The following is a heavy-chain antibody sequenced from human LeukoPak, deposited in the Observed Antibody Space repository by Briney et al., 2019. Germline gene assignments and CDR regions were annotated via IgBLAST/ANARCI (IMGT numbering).Heavy chain of an antibody. CDR1: GFTFDNYA. Sequence: GGSLRLSCAASGFTFDNYAIHWVRQAPGKGLEWVSGNTWNSGSMDYADSVKGRFTISRDNVKNSLYLQMNSLRAEDTAVYYCAREGLLERQGVGLRTFDYWGQGTLVTVSS. V-gene: IGHV3-9*01. J-gene: IGHJ4*02. D-gene: IGHD1-1*01. CDR3: AREGLLERQGVGLRTFDY. CDR2: NTWNSGSM.